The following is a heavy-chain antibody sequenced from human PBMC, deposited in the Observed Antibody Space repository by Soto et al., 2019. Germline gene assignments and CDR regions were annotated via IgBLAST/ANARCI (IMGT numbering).Heavy chain of an antibody. CDR3: TRCGIIYSYYTDV. V-gene: IGHV3-73*01. Sequence: EVQLVESGGGLVQPGGSLKLSCAASGFTFSGTAMHWVRQASGKGLEWVGRIRSKPNNYATEYAASVKGRFTISRDDSKNTAYLHMDSLKAEYTAVYYCTRCGIIYSYYTDVWGKGTTVTAAS. CDR2: IRSKPNNYAT. D-gene: IGHD3-10*01. J-gene: IGHJ6*03. CDR1: GFTFSGTA.